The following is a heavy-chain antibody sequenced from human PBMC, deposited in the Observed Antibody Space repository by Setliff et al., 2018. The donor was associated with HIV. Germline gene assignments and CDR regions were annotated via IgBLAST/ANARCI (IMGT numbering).Heavy chain of an antibody. CDR3: ARVSVGGLLFPFYYYHYGMDV. CDR2: MYSGGNT. V-gene: IGHV4-39*01. D-gene: IGHD3-3*01. CDR1: GDSISSVSYS. Sequence: KTSETLSLTCTVSGDSISSVSYSWGWIRQPPGKGLEWIGYMYSGGNTYYKPSLKSRVTMSVDSSKNQFSLKVNSVTAADTAVYFCARVSVGGLLFPFYYYHYGMDVWGQGTTVTVSS. J-gene: IGHJ6*02.